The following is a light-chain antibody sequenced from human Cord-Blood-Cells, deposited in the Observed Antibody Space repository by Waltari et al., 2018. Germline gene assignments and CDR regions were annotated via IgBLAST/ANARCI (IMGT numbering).Light chain of an antibody. CDR3: QQYYSTPWT. Sequence: DIVMTEYPDSLAVSLCERATINCKHSQSVLYSSNNKNYLAWYQQKPGQPPKLLIYWASTRESGVPDRFSGSGSGTDFTLTISSLQAEDVAVYYCQQYYSTPWTFGQGTKVEIK. V-gene: IGKV4-1*01. J-gene: IGKJ1*01. CDR2: WAS. CDR1: QSVLYSSNNKNY.